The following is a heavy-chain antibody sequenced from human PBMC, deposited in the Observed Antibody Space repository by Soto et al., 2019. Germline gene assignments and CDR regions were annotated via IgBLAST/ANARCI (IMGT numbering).Heavy chain of an antibody. CDR3: AKLSASGTGYTNYFDY. V-gene: IGHV3-23*01. CDR1: GFSFSSYA. Sequence: PGGSLRLSCAASGFSFSSYAMSWVRQAPGKGLEWISAISSNGGSTYYADSVKGRFTISRDNSKNTLYLEMNSLRAEDTALYYCAKLSASGTGYTNYFDYWGQGTLVTVSS. J-gene: IGHJ4*02. CDR2: ISSNGGST. D-gene: IGHD3-10*01.